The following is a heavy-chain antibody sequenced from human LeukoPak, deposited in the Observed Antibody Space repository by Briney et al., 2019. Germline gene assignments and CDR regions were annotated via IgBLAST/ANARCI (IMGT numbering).Heavy chain of an antibody. CDR1: GGSFSGYY. D-gene: IGHD3-10*01. CDR2: INHSGST. V-gene: IGHV4-34*01. CDR3: ARAHARWTYYYGSGGLGRNWFDP. Sequence: SETLSLTCAVYGGSFSGYYWSWIRQPPGKGLEWIGEINHSGSTNHNPSLKSRVTISVDTSKNQFSLKLSSVTAADTAVYYCARAHARWTYYYGSGGLGRNWFDPWGQGTLVTVSS. J-gene: IGHJ5*02.